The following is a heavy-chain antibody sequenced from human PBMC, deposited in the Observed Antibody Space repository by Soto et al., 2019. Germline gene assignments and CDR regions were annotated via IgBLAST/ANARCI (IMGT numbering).Heavy chain of an antibody. CDR2: ISGSAGST. J-gene: IGHJ6*02. Sequence: EVQLLESGGGLVQPGGSLRLSCAASGFTFSSYAMSWVRQAPGKGLEWVSAISGSAGSTYYADSVKGRFTISRDNSKNTLCLQMNSLRVEDTAVYYCAKGLTGAPYYAMDVWGQGTTVTVSS. V-gene: IGHV3-23*01. CDR1: GFTFSSYA. CDR3: AKGLTGAPYYAMDV. D-gene: IGHD7-27*01.